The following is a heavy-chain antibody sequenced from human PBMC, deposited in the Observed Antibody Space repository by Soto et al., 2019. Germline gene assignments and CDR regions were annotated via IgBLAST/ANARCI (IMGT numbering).Heavy chain of an antibody. Sequence: GESLKISCKGSGYSFTSYWISWVRQMPGKGLEWMGRIDPSDSYTNYSPSFQGHVTIPAGKSISTAYLQWSSLKASDTAVYYCARWSIAARPPNWPSWFDPWGQGTLVTVSS. V-gene: IGHV5-10-1*01. CDR1: GYSFTSYW. D-gene: IGHD6-6*01. CDR2: IDPSDSYT. CDR3: ARWSIAARPPNWPSWFDP. J-gene: IGHJ5*02.